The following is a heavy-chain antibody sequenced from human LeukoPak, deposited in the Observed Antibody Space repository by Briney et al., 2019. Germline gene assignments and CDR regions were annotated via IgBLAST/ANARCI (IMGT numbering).Heavy chain of an antibody. CDR3: ARDKIGGSMAGSNFDY. CDR1: GFTFSSYG. CDR2: IKQDGSEK. J-gene: IGHJ4*02. V-gene: IGHV3-7*01. D-gene: IGHD6-19*01. Sequence: GGSLRLSCAASGFTFSSYGMSWVRQAPGKGLEWVANIKQDGSEKNYVDSVKGRFTISRDNAKNSLYLQMNSLRAEDTAVYYCARDKIGGSMAGSNFDYWGQGTLVTVSS.